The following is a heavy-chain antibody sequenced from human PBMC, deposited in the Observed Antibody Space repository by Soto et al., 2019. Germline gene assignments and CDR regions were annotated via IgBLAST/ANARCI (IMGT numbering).Heavy chain of an antibody. J-gene: IGHJ4*02. CDR2: ISSGGTST. V-gene: IGHV3-11*01. D-gene: IGHD2-8*01. CDR3: AKNGLDNSPSAIDS. CDR1: GFRFSDHY. Sequence: GGSLRLSCAASGFRFSDHYMTWIRQAPGKGLEWVSKISSGGTSTYYADSVKGRFTVSRDNAKNSVYLQMTSLRTEDTAVYYCAKNGLDNSPSAIDSWGPGTLVTVSS.